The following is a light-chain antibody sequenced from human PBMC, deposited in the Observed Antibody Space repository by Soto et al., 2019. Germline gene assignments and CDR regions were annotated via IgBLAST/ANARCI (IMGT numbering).Light chain of an antibody. CDR3: SSYTTSGTVV. V-gene: IGLV2-14*03. J-gene: IGLJ2*01. CDR2: DVS. CDR1: SSDVDAYNY. Sequence: QSALTQPASVSGSPGQSNTISCTGTSSDVDAYNYVSWYQQHPGKAPKLMLYDVSNGTSGVSNRFSGSKSGNTASLTISGLQAENEADYYCSSYTTSGTVVFGGGTKLTV.